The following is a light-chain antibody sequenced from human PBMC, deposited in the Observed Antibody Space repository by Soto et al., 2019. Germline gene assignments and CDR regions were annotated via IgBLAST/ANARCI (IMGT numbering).Light chain of an antibody. CDR2: GAS. V-gene: IGKV3-15*01. CDR1: QSVSRN. J-gene: IGKJ1*01. CDR3: QQYNNWPRT. Sequence: EIXMAQSPATLSVSPGERATLSCRASQSVSRNLAWYQQKPGQAPRLLIYGASTRATGIPARFSGSGSGTEFTLTVSSLQSEDFAVYYCQQYNNWPRTFGQGTKVDIK.